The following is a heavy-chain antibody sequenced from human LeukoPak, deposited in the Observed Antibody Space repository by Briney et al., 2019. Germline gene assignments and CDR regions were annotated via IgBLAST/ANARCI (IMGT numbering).Heavy chain of an antibody. CDR3: ARDLHGASKAFDI. Sequence: SVKVSCKASGGTFSSYAISWVRQAPGQGLEWMGGIIPIFGTANYAQKFQGRVTITTDESTSTAYMELSSLRSEDTAVYYCARDLHGASKAFDIWGQGTMVTVSS. CDR1: GGTFSSYA. J-gene: IGHJ3*02. CDR2: IIPIFGTA. D-gene: IGHD2/OR15-2a*01. V-gene: IGHV1-69*05.